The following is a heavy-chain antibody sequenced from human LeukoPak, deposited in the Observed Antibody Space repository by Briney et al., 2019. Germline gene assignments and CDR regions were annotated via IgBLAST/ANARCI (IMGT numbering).Heavy chain of an antibody. Sequence: ASVKVSCKASGYTFTSYAMNWVRQAPGRGLEWMGWINTNTGNPTYAQGFTGRFVFSLDTSVSTAYLQISSLKAEDTAVYYCASESRQGGIDYWGQGTLVTVSS. D-gene: IGHD3-16*01. V-gene: IGHV7-4-1*02. CDR3: ASESRQGGIDY. CDR1: GYTFTSYA. J-gene: IGHJ4*02. CDR2: INTNTGNP.